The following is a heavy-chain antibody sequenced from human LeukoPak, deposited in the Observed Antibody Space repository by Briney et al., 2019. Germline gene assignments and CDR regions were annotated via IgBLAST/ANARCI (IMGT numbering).Heavy chain of an antibody. CDR3: ARLSLLLWFGELQGGYFDY. CDR1: GGSISSSSYY. V-gene: IGHV4-39*01. CDR2: IYYSGST. D-gene: IGHD3-10*01. J-gene: IGHJ4*02. Sequence: SETLSLTCTVSGGSISSSSYYWGWIRQPPGKGLEWIGSIYYSGSTYYNPSLKSRVTISVDTSKNQFSLELSSVTAADTAVYYCARLSLLLWFGELQGGYFDYWGQGTLVTVSS.